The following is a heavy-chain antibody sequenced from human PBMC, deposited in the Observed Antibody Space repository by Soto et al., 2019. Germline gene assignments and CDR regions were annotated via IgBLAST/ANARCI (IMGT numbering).Heavy chain of an antibody. Sequence: GESLKISCQGSGFSFTHYWIGWVRQVPGKGLEWMGVIYPSDSATRYNPSFQGQVAMSADPSISTAYLQWSSLKASDTAIYFCARGSLKRGTPPAEFEPWGQGTQGHRRL. V-gene: IGHV5-51*01. J-gene: IGHJ5*02. CDR1: GFSFTHYW. CDR3: ARGSLKRGTPPAEFEP. D-gene: IGHD2-2*01. CDR2: IYPSDSAT.